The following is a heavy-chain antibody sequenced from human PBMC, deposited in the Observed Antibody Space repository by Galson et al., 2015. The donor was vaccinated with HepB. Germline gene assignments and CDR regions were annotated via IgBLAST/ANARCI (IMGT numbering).Heavy chain of an antibody. CDR3: ARVGPCRDGYIYGALDI. J-gene: IGHJ3*02. V-gene: IGHV6-1*01. Sequence: CAISGDSVSSTRAAWNWIRQSPSRGLEWLGRTLYRSKWSIDYAASVRSRIIINPDTSNNQVSLQLNSVTPEDTAVYYCARVGPCRDGYIYGALDICAQGTMVTVSA. CDR2: TLYRSKWSI. D-gene: IGHD5-24*01. CDR1: GDSVSSTRAA.